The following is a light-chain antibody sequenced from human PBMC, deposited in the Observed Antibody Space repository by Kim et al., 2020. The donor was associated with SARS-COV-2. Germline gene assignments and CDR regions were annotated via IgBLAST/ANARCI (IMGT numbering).Light chain of an antibody. J-gene: IGKJ2*01. Sequence: DIQMTQSPSSVSASVGDRVTITCRASQGIGTWVSWFQQKPGRAPKLLIYAGSNLQSGVPSRFSGSGSGTDFTLTITGLQAEDFATYYCQQANSFPYTFGQGTKLEI. CDR2: AGS. V-gene: IGKV1-12*01. CDR3: QQANSFPYT. CDR1: QGIGTW.